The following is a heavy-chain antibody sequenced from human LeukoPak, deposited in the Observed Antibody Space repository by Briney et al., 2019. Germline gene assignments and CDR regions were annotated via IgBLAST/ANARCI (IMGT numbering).Heavy chain of an antibody. V-gene: IGHV3-48*01. Sequence: GGSLRLSCAASGFTFSSYSMNWVRQAPGKGLEWVSYISSSSSTIYYADSVKGRLTISRDNAKNSLYLQMNSLRAEDTAVYYCARRNPGYSYGFDYWGQGTLVTVSS. CDR3: ARRNPGYSYGFDY. J-gene: IGHJ4*02. CDR2: ISSSSSTI. CDR1: GFTFSSYS. D-gene: IGHD5-18*01.